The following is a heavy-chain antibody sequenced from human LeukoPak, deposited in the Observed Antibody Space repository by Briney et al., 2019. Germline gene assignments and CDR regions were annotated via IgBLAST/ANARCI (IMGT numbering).Heavy chain of an antibody. J-gene: IGHJ4*02. Sequence: PSETLSLTCTVSGGSISSGDYYWSWIRQPPGKGLEWIGEINHSGSTNYNPSLKSRVTISVDTSKNQFSLKLSSVTAADTAVYYCARGPSSSWYTEGPDYWGQGTLVTVSS. CDR3: ARGPSSSWYTEGPDY. V-gene: IGHV4-39*07. D-gene: IGHD6-13*01. CDR1: GGSISSGDYY. CDR2: INHSGST.